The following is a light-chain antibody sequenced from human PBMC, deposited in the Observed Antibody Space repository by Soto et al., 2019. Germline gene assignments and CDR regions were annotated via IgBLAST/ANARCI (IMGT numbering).Light chain of an antibody. CDR1: SSDVGNYNY. V-gene: IGLV2-14*03. J-gene: IGLJ1*01. CDR2: DVS. CDR3: SSYTSSDTYV. Sequence: QSVLTQPASVSGSPGQPITISCTGTSSDVGNYNYVSWHQHLPGKATKLLINDVSNRPSGVSSRFSGSKSGNTASLTISGLQAEDEADYYCSSYTSSDTYVFGTGTKVTVL.